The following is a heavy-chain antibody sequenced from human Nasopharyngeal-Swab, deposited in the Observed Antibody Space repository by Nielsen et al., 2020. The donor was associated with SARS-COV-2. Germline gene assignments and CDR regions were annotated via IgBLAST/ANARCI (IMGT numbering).Heavy chain of an antibody. CDR2: INAGNGNT. V-gene: IGHV1-3*01. Sequence: ASVKVSCKASGYTFTSYAVHWVRQAPGQRLEWMGWINAGNGNTKYSQKFQGRVTITRDTSASTAYMELSSLRSEDTAVYYCARVTVVSDWYFDLWGRGTLVTVSS. CDR1: GYTFTSYA. J-gene: IGHJ2*01. CDR3: ARVTVVSDWYFDL. D-gene: IGHD4-23*01.